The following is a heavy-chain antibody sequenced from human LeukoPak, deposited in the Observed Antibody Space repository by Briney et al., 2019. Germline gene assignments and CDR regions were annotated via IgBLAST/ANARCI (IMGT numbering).Heavy chain of an antibody. Sequence: PSETLSLTCTVSGGSISSYYWSWIRQPPGKGLEWIGYIYYSGSTNYNPSLKSRVTISVDTSKNQFSLKLSSVTAADTAVYYCARLGNADCSSTSCYTEGWDYYGMDVWGQGTTVTVSS. CDR2: IYYSGST. CDR3: ARLGNADCSSTSCYTEGWDYYGMDV. J-gene: IGHJ6*02. D-gene: IGHD2-2*02. V-gene: IGHV4-59*08. CDR1: GGSISSYY.